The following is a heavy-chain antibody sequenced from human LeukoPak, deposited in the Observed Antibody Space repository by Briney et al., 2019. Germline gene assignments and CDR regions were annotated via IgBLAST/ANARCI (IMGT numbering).Heavy chain of an antibody. J-gene: IGHJ4*02. V-gene: IGHV3-9*01. CDR2: ISWNSGRI. CDR3: AKDGGVLRYFDWLLRGYYFDY. CDR1: GFTFYVYA. D-gene: IGHD3-9*01. Sequence: GGSLRLSCAASGFTFYVYAMHWVRHAPGKGLEWVSGISWNSGRIVYADPVKGRFTISRDNAKNSLYLQMNSLRAEDTALYYCAKDGGVLRYFDWLLRGYYFDYWGQGTLVTVSS.